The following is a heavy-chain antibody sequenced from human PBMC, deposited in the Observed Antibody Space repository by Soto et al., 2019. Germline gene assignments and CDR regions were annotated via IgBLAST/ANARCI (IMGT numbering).Heavy chain of an antibody. CDR1: GGSISSYY. CDR3: SRSDYGDNARGWFDP. D-gene: IGHD4-17*01. Sequence: QVQLQESGPGLVKPSETLSLTCTVSGGSISSYYWSWIRQPPGKGLEWIGYIYYSGSTNYNPSLKRRVTISVDTSKIQFSLKLSSVTAADTAVYYCSRSDYGDNARGWFDPWGQGTLVTVSS. CDR2: IYYSGST. V-gene: IGHV4-59*01. J-gene: IGHJ5*02.